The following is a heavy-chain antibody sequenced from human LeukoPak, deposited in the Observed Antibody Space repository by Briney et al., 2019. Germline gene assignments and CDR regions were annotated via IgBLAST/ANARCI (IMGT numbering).Heavy chain of an antibody. D-gene: IGHD2-15*01. CDR1: GGSFNGYY. J-gene: IGHJ5*02. CDR2: INHSGST. CDR3: ARGVVANWFDP. V-gene: IGHV4-34*01. Sequence: SETLSLTCAVYGGSFNGYYWSWIRQPPGKGLEWIGEINHSGSTNYSPSLKSRVTLSVDTSKNQFSLRLSSVTAADTAVYYCARGVVANWFDPWGQGTLVTVSS.